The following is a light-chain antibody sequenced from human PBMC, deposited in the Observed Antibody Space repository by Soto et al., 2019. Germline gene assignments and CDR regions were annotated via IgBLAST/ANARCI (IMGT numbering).Light chain of an antibody. CDR2: AVS. CDR1: QDISNX. Sequence: DVQMTQSPSSLSASVGDRVTITCRASQDISNXXXXXXXXPXKAPKSLIYAVSSLQSGVPSRFSASGSGEDFTLTISSLQPEDFATYYCQQYNSSPLTFGGGTKVEIK. CDR3: QQYNSSPLT. V-gene: IGKV1-16*01. J-gene: IGKJ4*01.